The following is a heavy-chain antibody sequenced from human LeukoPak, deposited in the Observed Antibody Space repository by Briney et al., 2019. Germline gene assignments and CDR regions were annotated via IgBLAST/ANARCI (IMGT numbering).Heavy chain of an antibody. J-gene: IGHJ4*02. D-gene: IGHD3-10*01. CDR3: VRAYYRGYSDDFDY. CDR2: IDGNPDNT. Sequence: KPGASLRLSCAASGSTFSDYYMSWFRQAPGKGLEWLSYIDGNPDNTYYADSVRGRFTISRDNAKNSLYLQMNSLRGGDTAVYYCVRAYYRGYSDDFDYWGQGTLVTVSS. V-gene: IGHV3-11*01. CDR1: GSTFSDYY.